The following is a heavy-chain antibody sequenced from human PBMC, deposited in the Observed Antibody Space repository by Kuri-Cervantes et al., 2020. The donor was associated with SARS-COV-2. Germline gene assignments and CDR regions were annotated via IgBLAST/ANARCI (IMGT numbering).Heavy chain of an antibody. J-gene: IGHJ2*01. Sequence: GESLKISCAASGFTFSGYSMNWIRQAPGKGLEWVASIDSSSYYIYHADSVKGRFTISRDNAKNTLYLQLNSLGAEDTAVYYCARGGVVTADWYFDLWGRGTLVTVSS. V-gene: IGHV3-21*06. CDR2: IDSSSYYI. D-gene: IGHD2-21*02. CDR3: ARGGVVTADWYFDL. CDR1: GFTFSGYS.